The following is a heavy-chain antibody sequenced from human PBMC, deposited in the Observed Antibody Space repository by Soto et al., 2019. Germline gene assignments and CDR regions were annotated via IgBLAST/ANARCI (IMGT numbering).Heavy chain of an antibody. CDR2: IIPIYRTT. V-gene: IGHV1-69*12. J-gene: IGHJ6*02. Sequence: QVQLVQSGAEVKKPGSSVKVSCKASGGTFNSHALSWVRQAPGQGLEWMGGIIPIYRTTNYAQKFQGRVTITADESTGTAYLELSGLTSDDTGVYYCARPYSSSLDNSYYYAVDVWGPGTAVTVSS. CDR1: GGTFNSHA. CDR3: ARPYSSSLDNSYYYAVDV. D-gene: IGHD6-13*01.